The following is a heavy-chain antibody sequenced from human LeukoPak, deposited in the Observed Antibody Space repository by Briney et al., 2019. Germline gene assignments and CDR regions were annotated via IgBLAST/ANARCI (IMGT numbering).Heavy chain of an antibody. Sequence: PSETLSLTCTVSGGSISSSSYYWGWIRQPPGKGLEWIWSIYYSGITYYNPSLKSRVTISVDTSKNRFSLKLSSVTAADTAVYYCARHNLGYCSSTSCWRGWFDPWGQGTLVTVSS. CDR3: ARHNLGYCSSTSCWRGWFDP. CDR2: IYYSGIT. V-gene: IGHV4-39*01. D-gene: IGHD2-2*01. J-gene: IGHJ5*02. CDR1: GGSISSSSYY.